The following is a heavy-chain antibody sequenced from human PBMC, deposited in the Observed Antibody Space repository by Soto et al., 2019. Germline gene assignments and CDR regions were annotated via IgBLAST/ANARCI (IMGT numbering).Heavy chain of an antibody. CDR1: GGSINSSDYY. D-gene: IGHD3-3*01. CDR3: ARDRSLDLWSGSWFDP. V-gene: IGHV4-31*03. J-gene: IGHJ5*02. CDR2: IFYTGST. Sequence: QVQLQESGPGLVKPSQTLSLTCTVSGGSINSSDYYWTWIRQHPEKGLEWIGYIFYTGSTYCNPSLRSRATISVDTSNNRFALRLTSVPAADAAVYYCARDRSLDLWSGSWFDPWGQGTLVTVSS.